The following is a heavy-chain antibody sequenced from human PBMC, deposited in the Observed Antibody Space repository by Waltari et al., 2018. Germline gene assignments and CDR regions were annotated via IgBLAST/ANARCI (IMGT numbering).Heavy chain of an antibody. Sequence: EEKLLESGGGVLQPGASLRLSCAASGFRFSTYWMNCVRQAPGKGLVWVARISNDESSLTYADSVKGRFTISRDNAKNTLFLQMKRLRAEDTAVYYCVRLAQRTYKSPVPGRHYYYGMDVWGQGTTVTVSS. CDR1: GFRFSTYW. D-gene: IGHD3-10*01. J-gene: IGHJ6*02. V-gene: IGHV3-74*03. CDR3: VRLAQRTYKSPVPGRHYYYGMDV. CDR2: ISNDESSL.